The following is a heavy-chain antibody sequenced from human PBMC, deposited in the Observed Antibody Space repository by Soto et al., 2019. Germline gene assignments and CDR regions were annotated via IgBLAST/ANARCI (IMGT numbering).Heavy chain of an antibody. D-gene: IGHD3-22*01. CDR1: GFTFSSYA. CDR2: ISGSGGST. V-gene: IGHV3-23*01. Sequence: EVQLLESGGGLVQPGGSLRLSCAASGFTFSSYAMSWVRQAPGKGLEWVSAISGSGGSTYYADSVKGRFTISRDNSKNTLYLQMNSLRAEDTAVYYCAKYYDSSGYPPRIKPSDYWGQGTLVTVSS. CDR3: AKYYDSSGYPPRIKPSDY. J-gene: IGHJ4*02.